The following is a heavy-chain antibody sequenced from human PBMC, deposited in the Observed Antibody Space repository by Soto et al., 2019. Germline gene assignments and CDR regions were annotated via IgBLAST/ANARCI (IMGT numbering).Heavy chain of an antibody. CDR2: IYSGGIT. CDR1: GFTVSSNY. Sequence: GGSLRLSCAACGFTVSSNYISWVRQAPGKGLEWVSVIYSGGITYYADSVKGRFTISRDNSKNTLYLQMNSLRAEDTAVYYCARDVEDLNSNFDYLGQRTLVTFSS. D-gene: IGHD3-10*01. V-gene: IGHV3-53*01. CDR3: ARDVEDLNSNFDY. J-gene: IGHJ4*02.